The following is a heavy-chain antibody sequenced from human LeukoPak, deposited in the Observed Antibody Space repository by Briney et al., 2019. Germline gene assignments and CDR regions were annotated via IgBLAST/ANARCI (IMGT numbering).Heavy chain of an antibody. CDR3: AREGWLRCFDY. CDR2: IWYDGSNK. D-gene: IGHD3-16*01. J-gene: IGHJ4*02. CDR1: GFTFSSYG. V-gene: IGHV3-33*01. Sequence: PGGSLRLSCAESGFTFSSYGMHWVRQAPGKGLEWVAVIWYDGSNKYYADSVKGRFTISRDNSKNTLYLQMNSLRAEDTAVYYCAREGWLRCFDYWGQGTLVTVSS.